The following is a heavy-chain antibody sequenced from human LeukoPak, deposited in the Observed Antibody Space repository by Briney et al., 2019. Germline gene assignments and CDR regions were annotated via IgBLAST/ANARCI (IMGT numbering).Heavy chain of an antibody. J-gene: IGHJ1*01. D-gene: IGHD6-6*01. V-gene: IGHV3-9*01. CDR2: ISWNSGTI. Sequence: GRSLRLSCAASGFSFDDYAMAWVRQAPGKGLEWVLGISWNSGTIAYADSVKGRFTISRDNAKNSLYLQMNSLRPEDTALYYCAKESVYGFFQHWGQGTLVIVSS. CDR1: GFSFDDYA. CDR3: AKESVYGFFQH.